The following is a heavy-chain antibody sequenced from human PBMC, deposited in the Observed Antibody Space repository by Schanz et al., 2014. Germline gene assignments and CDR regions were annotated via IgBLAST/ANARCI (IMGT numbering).Heavy chain of an antibody. J-gene: IGHJ4*02. CDR2: IIPNLGSA. CDR3: ARGTRVRTTDFWSGLYYFDY. D-gene: IGHD3-3*01. Sequence: QVQLVQSGAEVKKPGSSVTVSCKASGDTLSSYGISWVRQAPGQGLEWMGRIIPNLGSANYAQKFQGRVTMTRDTSTSTVYMELSSLRSEDTAVYYCARGTRVRTTDFWSGLYYFDYWGQGTLVTVSS. CDR1: GDTLSSYG. V-gene: IGHV1-69*04.